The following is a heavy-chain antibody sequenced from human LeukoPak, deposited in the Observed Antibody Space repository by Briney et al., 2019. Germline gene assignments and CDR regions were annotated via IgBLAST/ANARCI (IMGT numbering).Heavy chain of an antibody. V-gene: IGHV3-33*01. D-gene: IGHD3-22*01. Sequence: GGSLRLSCAASGFTFSSYGMHSVRQAPGKGLEWVALTWYDGSNKSYGDSVKGRFTISRDNSKNSLYLQMNSLRDEDTAVYYCARDRSGYYLVDYWGQGDLGTVSS. CDR1: GFTFSSYG. J-gene: IGHJ4*02. CDR2: TWYDGSNK. CDR3: ARDRSGYYLVDY.